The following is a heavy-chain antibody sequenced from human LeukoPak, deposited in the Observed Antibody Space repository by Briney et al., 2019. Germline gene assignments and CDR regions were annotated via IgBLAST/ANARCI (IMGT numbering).Heavy chain of an antibody. D-gene: IGHD3-22*01. V-gene: IGHV3-30-3*01. CDR3: ARDGDTYYYDSSGYLY. CDR1: GFTFSSYA. Sequence: GGSLRLSCAASGFTFSSYATHWVRQAPGKGLEWVAVISHDGSNKYYADSVKGRFTISRDNSKNTLYLQMNSLRAEDTAVYYCARDGDTYYYDSSGYLYWGQGTLVTVSS. CDR2: ISHDGSNK. J-gene: IGHJ4*02.